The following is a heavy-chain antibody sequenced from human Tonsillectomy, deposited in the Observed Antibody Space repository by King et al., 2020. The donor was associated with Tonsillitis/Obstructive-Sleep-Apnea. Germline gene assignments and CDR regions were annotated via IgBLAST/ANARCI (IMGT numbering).Heavy chain of an antibody. CDR1: GYSFASQW. D-gene: IGHD3-3*01. CDR3: ARLLWSGYFYFDF. V-gene: IGHV5-51*01. CDR2: IYPDDSDT. Sequence: EDQLVQSGAEVKKPGESLKISCKGSGYSFASQWIGWVRQMPGKGLEWMGLIYPDDSDTRYNPSFQGQVTISADKSISTAYLQGSSLKAADTAMYYCARLLWSGYFYFDFWGQGTLVTVSS. J-gene: IGHJ4*02.